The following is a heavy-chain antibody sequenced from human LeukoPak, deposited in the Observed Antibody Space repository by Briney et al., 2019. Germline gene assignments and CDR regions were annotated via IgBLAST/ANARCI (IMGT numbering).Heavy chain of an antibody. J-gene: IGHJ4*02. Sequence: GGSRRLSCVASGFTFTSYAMSGVRQPPGRGLDWGSAINGDGRDIHYVDSVNGRFTISRDNSNTLLHLRMNSLRAEDTAVYYCAKSMGYYGRDLDYWGQGALVTVSS. D-gene: IGHD3-10*01. CDR1: GFTFTSYA. V-gene: IGHV3-23*01. CDR2: INGDGRDI. CDR3: AKSMGYYGRDLDY.